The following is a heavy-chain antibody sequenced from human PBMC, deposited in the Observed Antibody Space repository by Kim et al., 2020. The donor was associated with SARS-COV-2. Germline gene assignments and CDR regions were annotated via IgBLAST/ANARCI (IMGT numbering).Heavy chain of an antibody. V-gene: IGHV3-30*02. CDR2: K. CDR3: AKAAARRPPYY. Sequence: KYYADAVKGRCTISRDNSKNTLYLQMNSLRAEDTAVYYGAKAAARRPPYYWGQGTLVTVSS. J-gene: IGHJ4*02. D-gene: IGHD6-6*01.